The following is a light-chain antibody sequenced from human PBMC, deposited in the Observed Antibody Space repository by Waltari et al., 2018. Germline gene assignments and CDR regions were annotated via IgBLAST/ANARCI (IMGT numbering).Light chain of an antibody. V-gene: IGLV2-23*02. CDR1: SSDVGSDTL. CDR2: EVS. CDR3: CSYAGSSTLV. J-gene: IGLJ2*01. Sequence: QSALTQPASVSGSPGQSITISCPGTSSDVGSDTLVSWYQQHPGKAPKLLIYEVSKRPSGVSNRFSGSKSGNTASLTISGLQAEDEADYYCCSYAGSSTLVFGGGTKLTVL.